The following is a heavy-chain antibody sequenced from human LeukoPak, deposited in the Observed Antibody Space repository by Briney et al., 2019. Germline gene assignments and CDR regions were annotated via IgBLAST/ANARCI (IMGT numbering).Heavy chain of an antibody. CDR2: INPGDGST. J-gene: IGHJ4*02. D-gene: IGHD2-15*01. CDR1: GYTFTSYY. CDR3: AREPHCSGGSCYFDY. V-gene: IGHV1-46*01. Sequence: EASVKVSRKASGYTFTSYYVHWVRQAPGQGLEWLTIINPGDGSTSYAQRFQGRVTVTRDTSTSTVYMELSSLRSDDTAVYYCAREPHCSGGSCYFDYWGQGTLVTVSS.